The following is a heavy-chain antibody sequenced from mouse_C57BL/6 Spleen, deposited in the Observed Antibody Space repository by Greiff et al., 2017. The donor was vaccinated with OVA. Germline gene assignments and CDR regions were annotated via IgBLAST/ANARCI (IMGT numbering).Heavy chain of an antibody. CDR2: IYPGNSDT. D-gene: IGHD2-1*01. CDR3: TRIYGNSHYYAMDY. Sequence: EVQLQQSGTVLARPGASVKMSCKTSGYTFTSYWMHWVKQRPGQGLEWIGAIYPGNSDTSYNQKFKGKAKLTAVTSASTAYMELSSLTNEDSAVYDCTRIYGNSHYYAMDYWGQGTSVTVSS. J-gene: IGHJ4*01. V-gene: IGHV1-5*01. CDR1: GYTFTSYW.